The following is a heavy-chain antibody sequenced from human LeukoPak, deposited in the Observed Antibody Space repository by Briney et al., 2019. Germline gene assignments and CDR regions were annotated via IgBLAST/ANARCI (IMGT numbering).Heavy chain of an antibody. D-gene: IGHD3-3*01. CDR3: ARRGNFWSGYPFDY. J-gene: IGHJ4*02. CDR1: GSRFTSYW. V-gene: IGHV5-51*01. CDR2: IYPGDSDT. Sequence: GESLKISCKGSGSRFTSYWIGGARQLPGKGLEWMRIIYPGDSDTRYRPSFQGQVTISADKSISTAYLQWSSLEASDTAMYYCARRGNFWSGYPFDYWGQGTLVTVSS.